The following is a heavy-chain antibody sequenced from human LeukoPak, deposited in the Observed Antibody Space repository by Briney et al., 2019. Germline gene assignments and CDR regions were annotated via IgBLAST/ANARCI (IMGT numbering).Heavy chain of an antibody. CDR1: GGSISSSTYY. Sequence: SETLSLTCTVSGGSISSSTYYWGWIRQPPGKGLEWIGTIYSSGSTYYNPSLKSRVTISVDTSKNQFSLKPNSVTAADTAVYYCASQAFSGYCSGGSCQVPYDYWGQGTLVTVSS. D-gene: IGHD2-15*01. J-gene: IGHJ4*02. CDR2: IYSSGST. CDR3: ASQAFSGYCSGGSCQVPYDY. V-gene: IGHV4-39*01.